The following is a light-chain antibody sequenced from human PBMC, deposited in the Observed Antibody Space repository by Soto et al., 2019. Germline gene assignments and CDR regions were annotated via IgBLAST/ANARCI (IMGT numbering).Light chain of an antibody. CDR3: VAWDDSLNGYVV. CDR1: SSNIGSNT. Sequence: QSVLTKAPSASGTPGQRVTISCFGSSSNIGSNTVNWYQQLPGTAPKLVIYSNNQRPSGVPDRFSGSKSGTSASLAISGLQSEDEADYYCVAWDDSLNGYVVFGGVTKVTVL. CDR2: SNN. J-gene: IGLJ2*01. V-gene: IGLV1-44*01.